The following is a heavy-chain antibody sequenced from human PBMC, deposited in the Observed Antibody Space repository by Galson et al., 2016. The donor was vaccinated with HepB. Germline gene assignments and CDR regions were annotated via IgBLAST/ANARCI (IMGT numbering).Heavy chain of an antibody. CDR3: ARTGGGGDYYYYMDV. D-gene: IGHD3-16*01. CDR2: IYPGDSDT. J-gene: IGHJ6*03. Sequence: QSGAEVKKPGESLKISCQGSGYRFTSHWIGWVRQMPGKGLEWMGFIYPGDSDTRYSPSFQGQVTISADKSISTAYLQWSSLKASDTAMYYCARTGGGGDYYYYMDVWGQGTLVTVSS. CDR1: GYRFTSHW. V-gene: IGHV5-51*01.